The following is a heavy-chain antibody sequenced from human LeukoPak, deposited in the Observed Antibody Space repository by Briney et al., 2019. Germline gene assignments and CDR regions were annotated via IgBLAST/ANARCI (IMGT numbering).Heavy chain of an antibody. CDR2: VSGSGGST. CDR1: GFTFSTYA. V-gene: IGHV3-23*01. D-gene: IGHD6-13*01. Sequence: PGGSLRLSCAASGFTFSTYAMSRVRQAPGKGLEWVSAVSGSGGSTYHADSVKGRFTISRDNPKNTLYLQMNSLRAEDTAVYYCAKEMYSSSWQLDYWGQGTLVTVSS. CDR3: AKEMYSSSWQLDY. J-gene: IGHJ4*02.